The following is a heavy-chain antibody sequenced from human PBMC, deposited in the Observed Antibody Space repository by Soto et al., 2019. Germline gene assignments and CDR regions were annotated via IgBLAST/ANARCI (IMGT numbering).Heavy chain of an antibody. CDR3: ARGHDSSAYCFDY. CDR1: GGSISSGGYY. J-gene: IGHJ4*02. V-gene: IGHV4-31*03. Sequence: QVQLQESGPGLVKPSQTLSLTCTVSGGSISSGGYYWSWIRQHPGKGLEWIGYVYYSGSTYYNPSLKSRVTISVDTSKNQFSLKLNSVTAADTAVYYCARGHDSSAYCFDYWGQGTLVTVSS. CDR2: VYYSGST. D-gene: IGHD3-22*01.